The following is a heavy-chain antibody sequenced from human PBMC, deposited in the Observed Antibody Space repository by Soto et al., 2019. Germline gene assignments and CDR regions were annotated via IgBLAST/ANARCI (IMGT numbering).Heavy chain of an antibody. CDR2: IYHSGST. J-gene: IGHJ5*02. D-gene: IGHD3-9*01. Sequence: SETLSLTCAVYGGSISSNKWWSWVRQPPGKGLEWIGEIYHSGSTNYNPSLKSRVTISVDTSKNQFSLKLSSVTAADTAVYYCARVRGYDILTNWFDPWGQGTLVTVSS. CDR1: GGSISSNKW. V-gene: IGHV4-4*02. CDR3: ARVRGYDILTNWFDP.